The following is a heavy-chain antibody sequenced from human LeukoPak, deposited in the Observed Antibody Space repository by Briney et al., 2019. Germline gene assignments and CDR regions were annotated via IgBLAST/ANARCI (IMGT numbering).Heavy chain of an antibody. CDR2: ISAYNGNT. D-gene: IGHD3-9*01. V-gene: IGHV1-18*01. CDR1: GYTFTSYG. Sequence: ASVKVSCKASGYTFTSYGISWVRQAPGQGLEWMGWISAYNGNTNYAQKLQGRVTMTTDTSTSTAYMELRSLRSDDTAVYYCARDPSDDILTLDYYGMDVWGQGTTVTVSS. J-gene: IGHJ6*02. CDR3: ARDPSDDILTLDYYGMDV.